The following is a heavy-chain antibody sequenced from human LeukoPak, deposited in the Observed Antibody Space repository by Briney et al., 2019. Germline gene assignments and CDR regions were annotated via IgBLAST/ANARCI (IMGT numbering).Heavy chain of an antibody. CDR2: ISGSGGST. J-gene: IGHJ3*02. CDR1: GFTFSSYA. V-gene: IGHV3-23*01. D-gene: IGHD3-10*01. CDR3: AKSIQMYYYGSGNLMDAFDI. Sequence: GESLRLSCAASGFTFSSYAMSWVRQAPGKGLEWVSDISGSGGSTYYADSVRGRFTISRDNSKNTLYVQMNSLRAEDTAVYYCAKSIQMYYYGSGNLMDAFDIWGQGTMVTVST.